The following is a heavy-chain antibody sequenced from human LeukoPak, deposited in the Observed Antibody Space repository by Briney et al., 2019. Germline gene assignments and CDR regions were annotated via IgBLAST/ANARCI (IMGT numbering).Heavy chain of an antibody. J-gene: IGHJ5*02. Sequence: GESLRLSCAASGFTFSSYAMRWVRQAPGKGLEWVSAISGSGGSTYYAVSVKGRFTIYRDNSKNTLYLQMNSLRAEGTAVYYCAKSRVGAANWFDPWGQGTLSPSPQ. CDR2: ISGSGGST. D-gene: IGHD1-26*01. CDR3: AKSRVGAANWFDP. CDR1: GFTFSSYA. V-gene: IGHV3-23*01.